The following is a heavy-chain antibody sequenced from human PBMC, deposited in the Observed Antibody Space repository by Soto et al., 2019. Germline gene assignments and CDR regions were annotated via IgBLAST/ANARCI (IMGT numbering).Heavy chain of an antibody. D-gene: IGHD6-19*01. V-gene: IGHV4-59*01. CDR1: GDSFSDYY. CDR2: VFHSATT. J-gene: IGHJ4*02. CDR3: ARGHYSSGWPIDH. Sequence: SETLSLTCTVSGDSFSDYYWNWIRQVPGKGLEWIGFVFHSATTSYNPSLKTRVAISDDTSKKQFSLRLTSVSAADTAIYYCARGHYSSGWPIDHWGQGILVTVSS.